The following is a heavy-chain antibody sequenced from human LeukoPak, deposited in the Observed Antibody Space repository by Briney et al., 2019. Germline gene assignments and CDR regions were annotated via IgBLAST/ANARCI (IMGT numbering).Heavy chain of an antibody. Sequence: PGGSLRLSCAASGFTFSDYYMSWIRQAPGKGLEWVSYISSSSSYTNYADSVKGRFTISRDNAKNSLYLQMNSLRAEDTAVYYCARAAATVTRTDAFDIWGQGTMVTVSS. D-gene: IGHD4-11*01. CDR2: ISSSSSYT. V-gene: IGHV3-11*06. CDR1: GFTFSDYY. J-gene: IGHJ3*02. CDR3: ARAAATVTRTDAFDI.